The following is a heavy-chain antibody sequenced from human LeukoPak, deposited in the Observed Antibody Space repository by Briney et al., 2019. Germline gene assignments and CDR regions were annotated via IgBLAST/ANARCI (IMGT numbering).Heavy chain of an antibody. D-gene: IGHD3-10*01. CDR1: GGTFSSYA. V-gene: IGHV1-69*06. Sequence: SVKVSCKASGGTFSSYAISWVRQAPGQGLEWMGGIIPIFGTANYAQKFQGRVTITADKSTSTAYMELSSLRSEDTAVYYSARLSMVRGVIWRPYYFDYWGQGTLVTVSS. J-gene: IGHJ4*02. CDR3: ARLSMVRGVIWRPYYFDY. CDR2: IIPIFGTA.